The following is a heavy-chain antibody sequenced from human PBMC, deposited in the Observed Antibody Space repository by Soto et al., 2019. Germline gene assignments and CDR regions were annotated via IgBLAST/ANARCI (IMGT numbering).Heavy chain of an antibody. Sequence: LSLTCTVSGVSISNSSYYWGWIRRPPGKGLEWIGTIYYSGITYYNPSLKSRVTISVDTSKNQFSLKLTSVTAADTAVYYCARHGSNWGQGTLVTVSS. CDR3: ARHGSN. J-gene: IGHJ4*02. CDR2: IYYSGIT. CDR1: GVSISNSSYY. V-gene: IGHV4-39*01.